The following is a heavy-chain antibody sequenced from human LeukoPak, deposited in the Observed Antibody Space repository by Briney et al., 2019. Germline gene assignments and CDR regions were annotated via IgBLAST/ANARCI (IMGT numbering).Heavy chain of an antibody. J-gene: IGHJ4*02. Sequence: GGSLRLSCLASGFTFSSYSMNWVRQAPGKGLEWVSSISSSSSYIYYADSVKGRFTISRHNAKNSLYLQMNSLRAEDMAVYYCARGDILTGYYAYWGQGTLVTVSS. V-gene: IGHV3-21*01. CDR2: ISSSSSYI. CDR3: ARGDILTGYYAY. D-gene: IGHD3-9*01. CDR1: GFTFSSYS.